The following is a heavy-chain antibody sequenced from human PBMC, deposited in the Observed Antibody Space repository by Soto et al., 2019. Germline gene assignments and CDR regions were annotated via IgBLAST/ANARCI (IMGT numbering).Heavy chain of an antibody. CDR3: AALGAAGDFDY. J-gene: IGHJ4*02. CDR1: GGSISSYY. V-gene: IGHV4-59*08. D-gene: IGHD6-13*01. Sequence: PSETLSLTCTVSGGSISSYYWSWIRQPPGKGLEWIGYIYYSGSTNYNPSLKSRVTISVDTSKNQFSLKLSSVTAADTAVYYCAALGAAGDFDYWGQGTLVTSPQ. CDR2: IYYSGST.